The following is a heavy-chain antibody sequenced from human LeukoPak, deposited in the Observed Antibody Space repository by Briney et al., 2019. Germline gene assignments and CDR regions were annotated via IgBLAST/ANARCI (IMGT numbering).Heavy chain of an antibody. CDR2: ISSSSSPM. V-gene: IGHV3-48*02. CDR1: GFTFSSYS. J-gene: IGHJ4*02. Sequence: GGSLRLSCAASGFTFSSYSMNWVRQAPGKGLEWVSYISSSSSPMYYADSVKGRFTISRDNAKNSLFLQMNNLRDEDTAVYYCARASARDCSSTSCSDFDYWGLGTLVTVSS. D-gene: IGHD2-2*01. CDR3: ARASARDCSSTSCSDFDY.